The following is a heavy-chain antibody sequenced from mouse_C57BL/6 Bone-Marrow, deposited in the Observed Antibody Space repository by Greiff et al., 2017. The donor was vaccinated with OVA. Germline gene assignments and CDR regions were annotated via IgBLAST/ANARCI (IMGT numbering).Heavy chain of an antibody. CDR1: GYTFTDHT. CDR3: ARSVYGNYPYYFDY. V-gene: IGHV1-78*01. Sequence: VKLMESDAELVKPGASVKISCKVSGYTFTDHTIHWMKQRPEQGLDWIGYIYPRDGSTKYNEKFTGKATLTADKSSSTAYMQLNSLTSEDSAVYFCARSVYGNYPYYFDYWGQGTTLTVSS. J-gene: IGHJ2*01. D-gene: IGHD2-1*01. CDR2: IYPRDGST.